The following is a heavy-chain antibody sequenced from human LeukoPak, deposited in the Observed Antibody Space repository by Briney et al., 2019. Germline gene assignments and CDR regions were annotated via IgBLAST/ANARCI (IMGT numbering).Heavy chain of an antibody. CDR3: ARRPADYYGGNYYFDY. Sequence: TSETLSLTCTVSGGSISSYYWSWIRQPPGKGLEWIGYIYYSGSTNYNPSLKSRVTISVDTSKNQFSLKLSSVTAADTAVYYCARRPADYYGGNYYFDYWGQGTLVTVSS. CDR2: IYYSGST. D-gene: IGHD4-23*01. J-gene: IGHJ4*02. V-gene: IGHV4-59*01. CDR1: GGSISSYY.